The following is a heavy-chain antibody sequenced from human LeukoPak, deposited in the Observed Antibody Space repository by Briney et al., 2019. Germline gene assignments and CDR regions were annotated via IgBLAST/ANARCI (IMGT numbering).Heavy chain of an antibody. CDR2: ISHDGSNK. Sequence: GGSLRLSCAASGFTFSRYAMHWVRQAPGKGLEWVAVISHDGSNKPYADSVRGRFTISRDNSKNTLYLQMNSLRAEGTAVYYCARSDSSRWHVFDYWGQGTLVTVSS. CDR3: ARSDSSRWHVFDY. J-gene: IGHJ4*02. V-gene: IGHV3-30*14. D-gene: IGHD6-13*01. CDR1: GFTFSRYA.